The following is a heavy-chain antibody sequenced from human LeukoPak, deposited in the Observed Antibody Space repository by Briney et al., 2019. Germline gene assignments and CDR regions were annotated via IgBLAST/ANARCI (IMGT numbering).Heavy chain of an antibody. Sequence: SETLSLTCAVSGGSISSGGYSWSWIRQPPGKGLEWIGYIYYSGSTNYNPSLKSRVTISVDTSKNQFSLKLSSVTAADTAVYYCARGFRVGATHYFDYWGQGTLVTVSS. CDR1: GGSISSGGYS. J-gene: IGHJ4*02. D-gene: IGHD1-26*01. CDR2: IYYSGST. CDR3: ARGFRVGATHYFDY. V-gene: IGHV4-61*08.